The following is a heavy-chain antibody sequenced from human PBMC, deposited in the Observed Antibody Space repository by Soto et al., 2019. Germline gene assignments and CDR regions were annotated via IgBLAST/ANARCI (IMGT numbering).Heavy chain of an antibody. Sequence: GGSLRLSCAGSGFTFSNYDMHWVRQATGKGLEWVSTISTAGNTYSPGSVKGRFTISRENAKNSLYLQMNSLRVDDTAVYYCARGRDSGLYYFDYWGQGTLVTVSS. CDR2: ISTAGNT. J-gene: IGHJ4*02. V-gene: IGHV3-13*01. CDR1: GFTFSNYD. D-gene: IGHD2-21*01. CDR3: ARGRDSGLYYFDY.